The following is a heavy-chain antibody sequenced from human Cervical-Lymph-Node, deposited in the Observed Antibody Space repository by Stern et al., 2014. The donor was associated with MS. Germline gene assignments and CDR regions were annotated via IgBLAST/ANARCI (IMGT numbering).Heavy chain of an antibody. CDR1: GYSFTLYW. J-gene: IGHJ4*02. CDR2: SYPGDSDT. Sequence: EVHLVESGAEMKKPGESLKISCKGSGYSFTLYWIGWVRQMPGKGLEWMGLSYPGDSDTRYSQSFQGQVTISADKSISTAYLQWSSLKASDTAMYYCAALVRGSYFYWGQGTLVTVSS. CDR3: AALVRGSYFY. V-gene: IGHV5-51*01. D-gene: IGHD1-26*01.